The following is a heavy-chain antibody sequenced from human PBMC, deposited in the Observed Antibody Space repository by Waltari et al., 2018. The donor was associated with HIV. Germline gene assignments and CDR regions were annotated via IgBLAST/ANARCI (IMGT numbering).Heavy chain of an antibody. CDR1: GFTFSSYD. D-gene: IGHD3-10*01. CDR2: IGTAGDT. Sequence: EVQLVESGGGLVQRGGSLRLSCAASGFTFSSYDMHWVRQATGKGLELGSAIGTAGDTYYPCSVKGRFTISRENAKNSLYLQMNSLRAGDTAVYYCAREFPGRGYFDYWGQGTLVTVSS. CDR3: AREFPGRGYFDY. J-gene: IGHJ4*02. V-gene: IGHV3-13*01.